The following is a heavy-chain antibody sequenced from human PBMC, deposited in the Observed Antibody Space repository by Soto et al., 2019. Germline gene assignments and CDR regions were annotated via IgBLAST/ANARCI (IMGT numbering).Heavy chain of an antibody. CDR3: GGVRKDAAARQHFDY. CDR2: ISYSGST. CDR1: GGSSISGNYC. V-gene: IGHV4-30-4*01. J-gene: IGHJ4*02. Sequence: ALETLSHTCTVSGGSSISGNYCWSWIRKPPGKGLEWIGFISYSGSTYYSASLKSRFTISVDTSKNQFSLNLSFVTAADTAVYYCGGVRKDAAARQHFDYWGQGTLVTVPQ. D-gene: IGHD6-6*01.